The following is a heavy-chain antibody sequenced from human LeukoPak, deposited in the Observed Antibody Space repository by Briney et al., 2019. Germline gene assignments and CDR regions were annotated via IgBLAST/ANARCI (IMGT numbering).Heavy chain of an antibody. Sequence: SVKVSCKACGGTFSSYAISWVRQAPGQGLEWMGGIIPIFGTANYAQKFQGRVTITADESTSTAYMELSSLRSEDTAVYSYARNLPIDDFWRGYSHYWGQGTLVTVSS. D-gene: IGHD3-3*01. CDR1: GGTFSSYA. J-gene: IGHJ4*02. CDR2: IIPIFGTA. CDR3: ARNLPIDDFWRGYSHY. V-gene: IGHV1-69*13.